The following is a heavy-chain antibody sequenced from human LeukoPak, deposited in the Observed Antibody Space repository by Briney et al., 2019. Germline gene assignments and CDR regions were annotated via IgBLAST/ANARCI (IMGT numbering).Heavy chain of an antibody. CDR1: GFTFSSYA. V-gene: IGHV3-72*01. CDR3: VRVQSGGAFDI. CDR2: TRNKANSYTT. D-gene: IGHD1-26*01. J-gene: IGHJ3*02. Sequence: PGGSLRLSCAASGFTFSSYALGWVRRAPGKGLEWVGRTRNKANSYTTDFAATVKGRFTISRDESKKSLYLQMNSLKTEDSAVYYCVRVQSGGAFDIWGQGTMVTVSS.